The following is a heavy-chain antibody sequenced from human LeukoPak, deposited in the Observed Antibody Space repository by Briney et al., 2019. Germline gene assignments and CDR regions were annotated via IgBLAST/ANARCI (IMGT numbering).Heavy chain of an antibody. Sequence: GGTLRLSCAASGFTFRNYAMHWVRQSPGPGLEYFSAFTTNGGITYYANSVKGRFTISRDNSKNTLYLQMGSLRAEDMAVYYCARERRGYTSSWYNAFDIWGHGTMVTVSS. CDR2: FTTNGGIT. CDR1: GFTFRNYA. J-gene: IGHJ3*02. V-gene: IGHV3-64*01. D-gene: IGHD6-13*01. CDR3: ARERRGYTSSWYNAFDI.